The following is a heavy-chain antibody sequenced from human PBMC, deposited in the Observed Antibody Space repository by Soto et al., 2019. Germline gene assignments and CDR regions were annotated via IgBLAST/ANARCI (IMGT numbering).Heavy chain of an antibody. CDR2: IDPSDSYT. CDR1: GYSFTSYW. V-gene: IGHV5-10-1*01. CDR3: ARQGIVVVPADNWFDP. Sequence: GEPLKISCKGSGYSFTSYWISWVRQMPGKGLEWMGRIDPSDSYTNYSPSFQGHVTISADKSISTAYLQWSSLKASDTAMYYCARQGIVVVPADNWFDPWGQGTLVTVSS. J-gene: IGHJ5*02. D-gene: IGHD2-2*01.